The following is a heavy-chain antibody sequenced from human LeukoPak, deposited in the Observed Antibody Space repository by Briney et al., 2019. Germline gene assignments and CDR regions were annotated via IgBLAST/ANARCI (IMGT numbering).Heavy chain of an antibody. J-gene: IGHJ6*03. CDR2: ISAYNGNT. CDR3: ARDPTGRYSSEGHMDV. Sequence: ASVKVSCKASGYTFTSYGISWVRQAPGQGLEWMGWISAYNGNTNYAQKLQGRVTMTTDTSTSTAYMELRSLRSDDTAMYYCARDPTGRYSSEGHMDVWGKGTTVTISS. V-gene: IGHV1-18*01. CDR1: GYTFTSYG. D-gene: IGHD6-19*01.